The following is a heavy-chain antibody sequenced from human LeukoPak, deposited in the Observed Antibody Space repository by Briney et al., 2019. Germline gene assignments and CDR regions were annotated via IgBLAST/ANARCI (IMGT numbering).Heavy chain of an antibody. CDR2: IYYSGST. J-gene: IGHJ4*02. CDR1: GGSISNYY. V-gene: IGHV4-59*08. Sequence: PSETLSLTCTVSGGSISNYYWSWIRQPPGEGLEWIGFIYYSGSTNQNPSLKSRVTMSVNTSKNQFFLSLQSVIRGDTCVYYCASSSAMVTHSFDYWGQGTLVTVSS. CDR3: ASSSAMVTHSFDY. D-gene: IGHD5-18*01.